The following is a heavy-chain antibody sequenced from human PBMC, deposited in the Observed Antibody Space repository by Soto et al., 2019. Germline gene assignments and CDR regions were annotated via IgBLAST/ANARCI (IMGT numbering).Heavy chain of an antibody. Sequence: GGSLRLSCAASGFTFSSYGMHWVRQAPGKGLEWVAVIWYDGSNKYYADSVKGRFTISRDNSKNTLYLQMNSLGAEDTAVYYCARDCCRNYSRWYYYYYYMDVWGKGTTVTVSS. CDR3: ARDCCRNYSRWYYYYYYMDV. J-gene: IGHJ6*03. CDR1: GFTFSSYG. CDR2: IWYDGSNK. D-gene: IGHD1-7*01. V-gene: IGHV3-33*01.